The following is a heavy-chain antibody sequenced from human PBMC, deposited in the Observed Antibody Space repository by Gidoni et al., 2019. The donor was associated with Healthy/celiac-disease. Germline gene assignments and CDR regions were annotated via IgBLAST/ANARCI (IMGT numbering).Heavy chain of an antibody. CDR3: ARGGWVVYDAFDI. J-gene: IGHJ3*02. CDR1: GGSFSGYY. CDR2: INDSGST. D-gene: IGHD6-19*01. V-gene: IGHV4-34*01. Sequence: QVQLQQWGAGLLKPSETLSLHCAVYGGSFSGYYWSWIRQPPGKGLEWIGEINDSGSTNYNPSIKSKVTISVYTCKNQFSLKLSSVTAADTAVYDCARGGWVVYDAFDIWGQGTMVTVSA.